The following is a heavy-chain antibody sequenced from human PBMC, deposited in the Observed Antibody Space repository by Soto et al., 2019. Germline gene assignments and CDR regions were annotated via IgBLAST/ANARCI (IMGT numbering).Heavy chain of an antibody. Sequence: ASVKVSCKASGFTFTSSAMQWVRQARGQGLEWMGWFNVYNVKINYAQKFQGRVTMNTDTSTSTVYMELRSLRSDDMAVYYCARTRANGYFDFWGQGTVVTVSS. V-gene: IGHV1-18*03. CDR1: GFTFTSSA. CDR2: FNVYNVKI. CDR3: ARTRANGYFDF. D-gene: IGHD3-22*01. J-gene: IGHJ4*02.